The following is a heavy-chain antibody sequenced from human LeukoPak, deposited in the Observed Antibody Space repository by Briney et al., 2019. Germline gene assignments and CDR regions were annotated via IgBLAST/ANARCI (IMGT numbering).Heavy chain of an antibody. V-gene: IGHV3-21*05. J-gene: IGHJ6*03. CDR3: ARAEVAPEDYYYYMDV. D-gene: IGHD5-12*01. Sequence: GGSLRLSCAASGFTFSSYEMNWVRQAAGKGLEWVSYISSSSSYIYYADSVKGRFTISRDNAKNSLYLQMNSLRAEDTAVYYCARAEVAPEDYYYYMDVWGKGTTVTVSS. CDR1: GFTFSSYE. CDR2: ISSSSSYI.